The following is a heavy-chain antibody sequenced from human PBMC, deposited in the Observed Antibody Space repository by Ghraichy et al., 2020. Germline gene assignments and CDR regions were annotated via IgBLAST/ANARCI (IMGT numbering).Heavy chain of an antibody. D-gene: IGHD6-6*01. Sequence: SETLSLTCTVSGDSISSSAYYWAWIRQPPGKELVWIGNIYYSGGTYYKPALKGRVTISIDTSKNQFSLQLRFVTGADTALYSCARHLMIAGSYSYYVDSWGQGTLVTVSS. CDR2: IYYSGGT. J-gene: IGHJ4*02. CDR1: GDSISSSAYY. CDR3: ARHLMIAGSYSYYVDS. V-gene: IGHV4-39*01.